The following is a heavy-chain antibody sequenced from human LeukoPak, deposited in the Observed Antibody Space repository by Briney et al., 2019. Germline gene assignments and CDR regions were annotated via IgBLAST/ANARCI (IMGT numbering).Heavy chain of an antibody. CDR1: GYTFTSYG. J-gene: IGHJ4*02. Sequence: GASVKVSCKASGYTFTSYGIRWVRQAPGQGLEWMGWISAYNGNTNYAQKLQGRVTMTTDTSTSTAYMELRSLRSDDTAMYYCARDSSLGYSSGWPDYWGQGTLVTVSS. CDR3: ARDSSLGYSSGWPDY. D-gene: IGHD6-19*01. CDR2: ISAYNGNT. V-gene: IGHV1-18*01.